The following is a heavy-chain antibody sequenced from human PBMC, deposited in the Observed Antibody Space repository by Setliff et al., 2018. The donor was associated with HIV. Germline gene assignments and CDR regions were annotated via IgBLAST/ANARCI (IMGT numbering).Heavy chain of an antibody. D-gene: IGHD5-12*01. CDR2: IYYRGST. V-gene: IGHV4-59*01. CDR1: DGSFSSDY. Sequence: SETLSLTCTVSDGSFSSDYWTWIRQTPGKGLEWIGYIYYRGSTNYNPSLTSRVTISVDTSKNHFSLKMTTVNAADTAVYYCARAEMATIVAFDIWGQGTMVTVSS. J-gene: IGHJ3*02. CDR3: ARAEMATIVAFDI.